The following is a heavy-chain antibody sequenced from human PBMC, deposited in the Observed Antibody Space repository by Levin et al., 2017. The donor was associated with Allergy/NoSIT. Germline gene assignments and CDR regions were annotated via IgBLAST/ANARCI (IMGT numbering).Heavy chain of an antibody. CDR3: TTAPALNYGDYDYYYYYGMDV. D-gene: IGHD4-17*01. CDR2: IKSKTDGGTT. CDR1: GFTFSNAW. Sequence: GGSLRLSCAASGFTFSNAWMSWVRQAPGKGLEWVGRIKSKTDGGTTDYAAPVKGRFTISRDDSKNTLYLQMNSLKTEDTAVYYCTTAPALNYGDYDYYYYYGMDVWGQGTTVTVSS. V-gene: IGHV3-15*01. J-gene: IGHJ6*02.